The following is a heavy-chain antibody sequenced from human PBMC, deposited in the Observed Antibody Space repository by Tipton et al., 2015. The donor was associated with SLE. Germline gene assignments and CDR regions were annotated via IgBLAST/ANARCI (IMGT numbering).Heavy chain of an antibody. J-gene: IGHJ6*03. Sequence: GSLRLSCAASGFTFDDYAMHWVRQAPGKSLEWVSLITWDGGDTYYADSVKGRFIISRDNSKNSLYLQMNSLRAEDTALYYCAKEGASGVDIGATGLFYLHYMGFWGRGTTVTVS. CDR1: GFTFDDYA. CDR3: AKEGASGVDIGATGLFYLHYMGF. V-gene: IGHV3-43D*03. CDR2: ITWDGGDT. D-gene: IGHD5-12*01.